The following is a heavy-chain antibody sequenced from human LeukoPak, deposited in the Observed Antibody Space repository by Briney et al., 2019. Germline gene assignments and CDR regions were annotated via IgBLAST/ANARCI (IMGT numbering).Heavy chain of an antibody. D-gene: IGHD3-10*01. V-gene: IGHV3-48*04. Sequence: GGSLRLSCAASGFTFSSYSMNWVRQAPGKGLEWVSYISSSGSTIYYADSVKGRFTISRDNAKNSLYLQMNSLRAEDTAVYYCARDQMVRGVRPPYFDYWGQGTLVTVSS. CDR2: ISSSGSTI. CDR3: ARDQMVRGVRPPYFDY. J-gene: IGHJ4*02. CDR1: GFTFSSYS.